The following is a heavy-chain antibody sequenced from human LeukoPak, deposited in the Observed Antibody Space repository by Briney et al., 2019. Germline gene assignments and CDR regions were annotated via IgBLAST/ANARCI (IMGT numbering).Heavy chain of an antibody. CDR1: GFTFSSYA. CDR3: AEEGSRRVEYYYYGMDV. V-gene: IGHV3-23*01. CDR2: ISGSGGST. Sequence: GGSLRLSCAASGFTFSSYAMSWVRQAPGKGLEWASAISGSGGSTYYADSVKGRFTISRDNSKNTLYLQMNSLRAEDTAVYYCAEEGSRRVEYYYYGMDVWGQGTTVTVSS. J-gene: IGHJ6*02. D-gene: IGHD3-10*01.